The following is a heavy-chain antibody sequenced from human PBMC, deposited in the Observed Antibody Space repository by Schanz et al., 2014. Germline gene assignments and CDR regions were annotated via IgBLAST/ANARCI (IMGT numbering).Heavy chain of an antibody. D-gene: IGHD3-22*01. CDR2: IGYLGDT. Sequence: EVQLLDSGGGLVQPGGSLRLSCAASGFTLSNSDMHWVRQGTGKGLEWVSTIGYLGDTYYPDSVKGRFTVSRDSGQNSLYLQMNSLRAEDTAVYYCARVHHYDPSGWGYFDYWGQGALVTVSS. CDR3: ARVHHYDPSGWGYFDY. CDR1: GFTLSNSD. V-gene: IGHV3-13*01. J-gene: IGHJ4*02.